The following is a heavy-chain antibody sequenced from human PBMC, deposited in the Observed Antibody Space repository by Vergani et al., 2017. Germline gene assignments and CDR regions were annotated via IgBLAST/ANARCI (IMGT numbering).Heavy chain of an antibody. J-gene: IGHJ6*02. D-gene: IGHD1-1*01. CDR2: IYYSGST. V-gene: IGHV4-59*01. CDR1: GGSISSYY. Sequence: QVQLQESGPGLVKPSETLSLTCTVSGGSISSYYWSWIRQPPGKGLEWIGYIYYSGSTHYNPSLKSRVTISVDTSKNQFSLKLSSVTAADTAVYYCARDRNGGGYYYGMDVWGQGTTVTVS. CDR3: ARDRNGGGYYYGMDV.